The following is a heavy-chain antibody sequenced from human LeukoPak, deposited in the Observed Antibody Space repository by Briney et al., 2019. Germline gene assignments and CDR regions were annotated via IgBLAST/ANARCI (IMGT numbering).Heavy chain of an antibody. CDR2: IKEDGTET. V-gene: IGHV3-7*01. CDR3: ARPASGSYP. D-gene: IGHD1-26*01. CDR1: GFMFSSNW. J-gene: IGHJ5*02. Sequence: GGSLRLSCAASGFMFSSNWLSWVRLAPGKGLEWVANIKEDGTETYYVDSVKGRFTISRDNAKNSLYLQMNSLRAEDTAVYYCARPASGSYPWGQGTLVTVSS.